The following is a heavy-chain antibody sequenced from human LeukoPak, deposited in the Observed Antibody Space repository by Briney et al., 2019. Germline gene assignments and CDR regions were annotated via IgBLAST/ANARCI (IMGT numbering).Heavy chain of an antibody. CDR1: GCTFTGYY. CDR2: INPNSGGT. CDR3: AREYYDSSGYYYHDAFDI. Sequence: ASVKVSCKASGCTFTGYYMHWVRQAPGQGLEWMGRINPNSGGTNYAQKFQGRVTMTRDTSISTAYMELSRLRSDDTAVYYCAREYYDSSGYYYHDAFDIWGQGTMVTVSS. J-gene: IGHJ3*02. V-gene: IGHV1-2*06. D-gene: IGHD3-22*01.